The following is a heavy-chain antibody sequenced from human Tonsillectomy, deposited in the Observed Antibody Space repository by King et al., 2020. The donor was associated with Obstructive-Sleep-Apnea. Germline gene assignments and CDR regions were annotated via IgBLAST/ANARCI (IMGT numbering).Heavy chain of an antibody. D-gene: IGHD4-23*01. CDR1: GFTFSNYN. J-gene: IGHJ4*02. V-gene: IGHV3-21*01. CDR3: ARTSYGGNSEDYFDY. Sequence: QLVESGGGLVKPGGSLRLSCAASGFTFSNYNMNWVRQAPGKGLEWVSSISSSSTYIYYADSVKGRFTISRDNAKNSLYLQMNSLRAEDTAVYYCARTSYGGNSEDYFDYWGQGTLVTVSS. CDR2: ISSSSTYI.